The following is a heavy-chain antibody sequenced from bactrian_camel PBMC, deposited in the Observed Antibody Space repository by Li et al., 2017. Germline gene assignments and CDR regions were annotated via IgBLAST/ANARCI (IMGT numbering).Heavy chain of an antibody. CDR2: ITNSGRP. CDR3: AARRYGCGTLWYADFEY. Sequence: VQLVESGGGSVQAGGSLRLSCVASGVTYCMAWFRQFPGKQREQVARITNSGRPTYADSVKGRFTISRDNAENTVYLQMYSLKPEDTAIYYCAARRYGCGTLWYADFEYWGQGTQVTVS. CDR1: GVTYC. V-gene: IGHV3S53*01. D-gene: IGHD3*01. J-gene: IGHJ6*01.